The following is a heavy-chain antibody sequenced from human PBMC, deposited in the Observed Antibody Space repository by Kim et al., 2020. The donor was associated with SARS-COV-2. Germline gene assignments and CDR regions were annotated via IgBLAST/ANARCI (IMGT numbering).Heavy chain of an antibody. J-gene: IGHJ4*01. CDR3: ARGYISGPFDS. V-gene: IGHV3-20*04. CDR1: GSTFDDYG. CDR2: IKRNGDNT. D-gene: IGHD6-19*01. Sequence: GGSLRLSCAASGSTFDDYGMSWVRQPPGKGLEWVSGIKRNGDNTGYADSVKGRFVISRDNAKNSLYLQMNSLRAEDTALYYCARGYISGPFDSWGHGTL.